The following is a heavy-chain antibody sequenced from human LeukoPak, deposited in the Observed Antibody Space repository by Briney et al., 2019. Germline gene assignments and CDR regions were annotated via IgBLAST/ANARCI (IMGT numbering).Heavy chain of an antibody. Sequence: GGSLRLSCAASGFTFSSYEMNWVRQAPGKGLEWVSYISSSGSTIYYADSVKGRFTISRDNAKNSLYLQMNRLRAEDTAVYYCAREKSGILGFGELSDWFDPWGQGTLVTVSS. J-gene: IGHJ5*02. D-gene: IGHD3-10*01. CDR2: ISSSGSTI. CDR3: AREKSGILGFGELSDWFDP. V-gene: IGHV3-48*03. CDR1: GFTFSSYE.